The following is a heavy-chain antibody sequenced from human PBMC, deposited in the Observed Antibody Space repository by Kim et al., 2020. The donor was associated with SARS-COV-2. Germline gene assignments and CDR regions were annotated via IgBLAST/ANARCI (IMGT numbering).Heavy chain of an antibody. V-gene: IGHV4-59*02. Sequence: SETLSLTCTVSGDSVSPYFWAWIRLSPRTGLEFIGYIYFTGNANYNHSLKSRATLSLDRSKNQVSLTLTPVTAADTAVYFCARKGDRFYSMDVWGKG. J-gene: IGHJ6*04. CDR1: GDSVSPYF. CDR3: ARKGDRFYSMDV. D-gene: IGHD3-3*01. CDR2: IYFTGNA.